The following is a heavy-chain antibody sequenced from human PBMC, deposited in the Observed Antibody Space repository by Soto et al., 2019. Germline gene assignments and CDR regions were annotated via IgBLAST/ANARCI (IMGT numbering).Heavy chain of an antibody. J-gene: IGHJ6*02. V-gene: IGHV4-59*01. CDR3: ARDSATSDYYYGMDV. D-gene: IGHD3-10*01. Sequence: SETLSLTCSVSGGSISSYYWSWIRQPPGKGLQWSGYIYYSGSTNYNPSLKSRVTISVDTSKNQFSLKLSSVTAAHTAVYYCARDSATSDYYYGMDVWGPGTPVTVSS. CDR2: IYYSGST. CDR1: GGSISSYY.